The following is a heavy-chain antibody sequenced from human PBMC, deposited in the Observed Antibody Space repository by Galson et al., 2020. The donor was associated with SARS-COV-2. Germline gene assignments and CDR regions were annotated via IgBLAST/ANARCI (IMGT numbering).Heavy chain of an antibody. CDR1: GFTFSSYG. CDR2: IWYDGSNK. J-gene: IGHJ5*02. Sequence: QLGESLKISCAASGFTFSSYGMHWVRQAPGKGLEWVAVIWYDGSNKYYADSVKGRFTISRDNSKNTLYLQMNSLRAEDTAVYYCAKDLGIGTTDWFDPWGQGTLVTVSS. V-gene: IGHV3-33*06. D-gene: IGHD1-7*01. CDR3: AKDLGIGTTDWFDP.